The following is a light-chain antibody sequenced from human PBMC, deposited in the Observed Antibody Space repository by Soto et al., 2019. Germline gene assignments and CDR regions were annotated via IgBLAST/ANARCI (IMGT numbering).Light chain of an antibody. CDR3: QQYGSSPET. CDR2: GAS. CDR1: RSVSSY. J-gene: IGKJ1*01. V-gene: IGKV3-20*01. Sequence: EIVLTQSPGTLSLSPGERATLSCRATRSVSSYLAWYQQKPGQAPRLLIYGASSRATGIPDRFSGSGPGTDFTLTISRLEPEDFAVYYCQQYGSSPETFGQGTKVDIK.